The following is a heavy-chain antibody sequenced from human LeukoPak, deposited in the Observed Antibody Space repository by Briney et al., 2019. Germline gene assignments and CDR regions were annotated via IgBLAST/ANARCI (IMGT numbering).Heavy chain of an antibody. J-gene: IGHJ4*02. CDR1: GYTFTSYG. Sequence: ASVKVSCKASGYTFTSYGISWVRQAPGQGLEWMGWISAYNGNTNYAQKLQGRVTMTTDTSTSTASMELRSLRSDDTAVYYCARDRRYCSGGSCFDIDYWGQGTLVTVSS. CDR3: ARDRRYCSGGSCFDIDY. V-gene: IGHV1-18*04. CDR2: ISAYNGNT. D-gene: IGHD2-15*01.